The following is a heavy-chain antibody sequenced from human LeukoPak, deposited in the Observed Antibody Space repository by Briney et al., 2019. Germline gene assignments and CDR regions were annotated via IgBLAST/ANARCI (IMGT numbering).Heavy chain of an antibody. D-gene: IGHD3-22*01. CDR3: VRDVGIYDSSGFDY. J-gene: IGHJ4*02. V-gene: IGHV4-59*01. CDR2: IYYSGST. Sequence: PSETLSLTCTVSGGSISNYYWSWIRQPPGKGLEWIGYIYYSGSTNYNPSLKSRVTISVDTSKNQFSLKLSSVTAADTAVYYCVRDVGIYDSSGFDYWGQGTLVTVSS. CDR1: GGSISNYY.